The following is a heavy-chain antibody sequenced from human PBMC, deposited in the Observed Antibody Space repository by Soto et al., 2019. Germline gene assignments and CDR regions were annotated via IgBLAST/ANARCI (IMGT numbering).Heavy chain of an antibody. V-gene: IGHV2-70*01. D-gene: IGHD6-19*01. CDR2: ICWDDDK. CDR1: GFSLASSGMC. Sequence: SCPTLVNPTQTLTLTCTFSGFSLASSGMCVSWIRQPPGEALEWLAFICWDDDKYYSTSLKTRLTISKDTSKNQVVLTMTNVDPVDTATYCCARTSGWYPEHYFDFWGQGTLVTVSS. CDR3: ARTSGWYPEHYFDF. J-gene: IGHJ4*02.